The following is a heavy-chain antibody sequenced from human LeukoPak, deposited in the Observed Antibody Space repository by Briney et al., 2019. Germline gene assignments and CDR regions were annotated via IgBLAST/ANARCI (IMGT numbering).Heavy chain of an antibody. J-gene: IGHJ4*02. CDR2: IKSKGDGERT. Sequence: RAVSGFSVRNAWTGSVSHDPRDWMGWGVRIKSKGDGERTDNAAPVKGRFTMSRDDSKDTVYLQMYTVEDEDTAVYYCATDLGLTMTRGVFVKWGQGALVTVSS. D-gene: IGHD3-10*01. CDR1: GFSVRNAW. V-gene: IGHV3-15*01. CDR3: ATDLGLTMTRGVFVK.